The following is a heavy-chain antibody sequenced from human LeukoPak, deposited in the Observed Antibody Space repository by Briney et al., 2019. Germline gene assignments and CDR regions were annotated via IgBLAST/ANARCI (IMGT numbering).Heavy chain of an antibody. J-gene: IGHJ4*02. CDR1: GGSFGGYY. D-gene: IGHD1/OR15-1a*01. Sequence: SETLSLTCAVYGGSFGGYYWSWIRQPPGKGLEWIGEINHSGSTNYNPSLKSRVAISVDTSKNQFSLKLSSVTAADTAVYYCARRNNLWYYFDYWGQGTLVTVSS. CDR3: ARRNNLWYYFDY. V-gene: IGHV4-34*01. CDR2: INHSGST.